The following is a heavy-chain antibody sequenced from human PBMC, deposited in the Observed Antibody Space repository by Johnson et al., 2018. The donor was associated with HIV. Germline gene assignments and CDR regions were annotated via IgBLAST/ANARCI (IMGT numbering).Heavy chain of an antibody. D-gene: IGHD6-13*01. CDR1: GFTFSSND. Sequence: VQLVESGGGLIQPGGSLRLSCAASGFTFSSNDMHWVRQATGKGLEWVSTIGPGGDTYYPGSVKGRFTISRDNAKNSLSLQMNSLRAEDTAVYYCATSGDKYSSNWGDAFDIWGQGTMVTVSS. J-gene: IGHJ3*02. CDR2: IGPGGDT. V-gene: IGHV3-13*01. CDR3: ATSGDKYSSNWGDAFDI.